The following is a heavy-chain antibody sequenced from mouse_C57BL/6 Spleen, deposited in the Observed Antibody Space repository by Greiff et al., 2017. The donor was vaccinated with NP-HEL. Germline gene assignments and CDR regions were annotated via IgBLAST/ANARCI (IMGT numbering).Heavy chain of an antibody. J-gene: IGHJ1*03. CDR2: ISSGGSYT. D-gene: IGHD2-3*01. Sequence: EVMLVESGGDLVKPGGSLKLSCAASGFTFSSYGMSWVRQTPDKRLEWVATISSGGSYTYYPDSVKGRFTISRDNAKNTLYLQMSSLKSEDTAMYYCARHGGYYDWYFDVWGTGTTVTVSS. CDR3: ARHGGYYDWYFDV. CDR1: GFTFSSYG. V-gene: IGHV5-6*01.